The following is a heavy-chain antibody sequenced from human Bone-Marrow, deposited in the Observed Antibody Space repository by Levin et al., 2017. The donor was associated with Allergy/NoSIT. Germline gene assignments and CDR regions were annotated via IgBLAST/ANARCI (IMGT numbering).Heavy chain of an antibody. CDR2: ISYDGSNK. J-gene: IGHJ5*02. D-gene: IGHD4-17*01. CDR1: GFTFSSYG. V-gene: IGHV3-30*18. CDR3: AKAIMTTVPNWFDP. Sequence: GESLKISCAASGFTFSSYGMHWVRQAPGKGLEWVAVISYDGSNKYYADSVKGRFTISRDNSKNTLYLQMNSLRAEDTAVYYCAKAIMTTVPNWFDPWGQGTLVTVSS.